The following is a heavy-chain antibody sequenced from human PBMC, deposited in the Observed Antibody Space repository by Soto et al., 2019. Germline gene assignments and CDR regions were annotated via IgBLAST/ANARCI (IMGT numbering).Heavy chain of an antibody. CDR1: GGSINTGGYF. CDR3: ARAKFNLGVMDQFDY. V-gene: IGHV4-31*03. CDR2: CYYTGSI. J-gene: IGHJ4*02. D-gene: IGHD3-16*01. Sequence: QVQLQESGPRLVKPSQTLSLTCTVSGGSINTGGYFWSWIRQHPGKGPEWIGYCYYTGSIHYNPSLESRVTIAADTSKNQLSLILSSVTAADTAVYYCARAKFNLGVMDQFDYWGQGALVTVSS.